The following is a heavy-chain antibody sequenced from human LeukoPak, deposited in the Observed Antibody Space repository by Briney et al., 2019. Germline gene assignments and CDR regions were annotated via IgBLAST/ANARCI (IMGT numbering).Heavy chain of an antibody. CDR3: ARPITDYDSYGMDV. D-gene: IGHD3-3*01. V-gene: IGHV1-2*02. CDR2: INPNSGGT. Sequence: ASVKVSCKASGYTFTGYYMHWVRQAPGQGLEWMGWINPNSGGTNYAQKFQGRVTMTRDTSISTAYMALSRLRSDDTAVYYCARPITDYDSYGMDVWGQGTTVTVSS. CDR1: GYTFTGYY. J-gene: IGHJ6*02.